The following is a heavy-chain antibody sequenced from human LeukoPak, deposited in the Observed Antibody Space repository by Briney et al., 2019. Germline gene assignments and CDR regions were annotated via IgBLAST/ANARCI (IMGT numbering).Heavy chain of an antibody. J-gene: IGHJ4*02. V-gene: IGHV4-59*01. CDR2: IYYSGST. CDR1: GGSISSYY. D-gene: IGHD3-22*01. Sequence: SETLSLTCTVSGGSISSYYWSWIRQPPGKGLEWIGYIYYSGSTNYNPSLKSRVTISVDTSKNQFSLKLSSVTAADTAVYYCARGTIYDSSPNYWGQGTLVTVSS. CDR3: ARGTIYDSSPNY.